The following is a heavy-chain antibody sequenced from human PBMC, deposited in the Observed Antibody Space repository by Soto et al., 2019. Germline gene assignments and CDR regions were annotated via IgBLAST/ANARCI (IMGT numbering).Heavy chain of an antibody. Sequence: EVQLLESGGGLVQPGGSLRLSCAASGFTFSSYAMSWVRQAPGKGLEWVSAISGSGGSTYYADSVKGRFTISRDNSNNTLYLQMNSLRAEDTAVYYCAKRGWELLRWGYFDLWGRGTLVTVSS. CDR2: ISGSGGST. CDR3: AKRGWELLRWGYFDL. CDR1: GFTFSSYA. J-gene: IGHJ2*01. D-gene: IGHD1-26*01. V-gene: IGHV3-23*01.